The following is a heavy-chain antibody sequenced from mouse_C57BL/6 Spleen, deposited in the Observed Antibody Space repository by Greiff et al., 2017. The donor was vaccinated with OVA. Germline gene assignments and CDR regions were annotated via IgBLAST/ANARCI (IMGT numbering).Heavy chain of an antibody. J-gene: IGHJ3*01. CDR1: GYTFTSYW. V-gene: IGHV1-7*01. CDR2: INPSSGYT. D-gene: IGHD4-1*01. CDR3: ARDGNWDVGRFAY. Sequence: QVQLQQSGAELAKPGASVKLSCKASGYTFTSYWMHWVKQRPGQGLEWIGYINPSSGYTKYNQKFKDKATLTADKSSSTAYMQLSSLTYEDSAVYDCARDGNWDVGRFAYWGQGTLVTVSA.